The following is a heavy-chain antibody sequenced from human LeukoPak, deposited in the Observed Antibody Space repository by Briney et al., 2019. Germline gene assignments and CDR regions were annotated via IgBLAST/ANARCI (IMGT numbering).Heavy chain of an antibody. CDR1: GFTFSSYA. CDR2: ASGGGGST. J-gene: IGHJ4*02. D-gene: IGHD1-14*01. CDR3: ARENPAFDY. V-gene: IGHV3-23*01. Sequence: GGSLRLSCAASGFTFSSYAMSWVRQAPGKGLEWVSTASGGGGSTYYADSVKGRFTISRDNSKNTLYLQMNSLRADDTAVYYCARENPAFDYWGQGTLVIVSS.